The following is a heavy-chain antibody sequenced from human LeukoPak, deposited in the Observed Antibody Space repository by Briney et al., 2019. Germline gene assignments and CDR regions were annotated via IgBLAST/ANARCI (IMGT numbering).Heavy chain of an antibody. Sequence: GGSLRLSCAASGFTFSSYEMNWVRQAPGKGLXWVSYISSSGSTIYYADSVKGRFTISRDNAKNSLYLQMNSLRAEDTAVYYCARDHGETFDYWGQGTLVTVSS. CDR3: ARDHGETFDY. V-gene: IGHV3-48*03. CDR1: GFTFSSYE. CDR2: ISSSGSTI. D-gene: IGHD7-27*01. J-gene: IGHJ4*02.